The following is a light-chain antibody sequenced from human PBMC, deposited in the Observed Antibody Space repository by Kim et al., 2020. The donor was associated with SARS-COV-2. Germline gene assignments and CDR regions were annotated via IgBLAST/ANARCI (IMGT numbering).Light chain of an antibody. CDR2: WAS. Sequence: IVLTQSPDSLAVSLGETATINCKSSQNLLFSPNKKNYLAWYQQKPGQPPKLLFYWASTRESGVSDRFSGSGSGTDFTLTISSLQAEDVAVYYCQQYYNTPPALTFGGGTKVDIK. J-gene: IGKJ4*01. CDR3: QQYYNTPPALT. V-gene: IGKV4-1*01. CDR1: QNLLFSPNKKNY.